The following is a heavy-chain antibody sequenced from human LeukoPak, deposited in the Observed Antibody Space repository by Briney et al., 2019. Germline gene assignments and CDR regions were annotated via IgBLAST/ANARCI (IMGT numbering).Heavy chain of an antibody. Sequence: GGSPRLSCAASGFTFDDYAMHWVRQAPGKGLEWVSLISWDGGRTYYADSAKGRFTISRDNSKNSLYLQMNSLRAEDTALYYCAKDIGSGSYYHFDYWGQGTLVTVSS. J-gene: IGHJ4*02. CDR2: ISWDGGRT. D-gene: IGHD1-26*01. V-gene: IGHV3-43D*03. CDR3: AKDIGSGSYYHFDY. CDR1: GFTFDDYA.